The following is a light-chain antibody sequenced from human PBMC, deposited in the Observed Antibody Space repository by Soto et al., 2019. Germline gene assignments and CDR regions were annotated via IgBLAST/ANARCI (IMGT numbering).Light chain of an antibody. CDR2: GAS. CDR1: QSVSSSY. CDR3: QQYGSSPRT. Sequence: IVLTQSPGTLYLSPGERATLSCRASQSVSSSYLAWYQQKPGQAPRLLIYGASSRATGIPDRFSGSGSGTDFTLTISRLEPEDFAVYYCQQYGSSPRTFGQGTKVDIK. V-gene: IGKV3-20*01. J-gene: IGKJ1*01.